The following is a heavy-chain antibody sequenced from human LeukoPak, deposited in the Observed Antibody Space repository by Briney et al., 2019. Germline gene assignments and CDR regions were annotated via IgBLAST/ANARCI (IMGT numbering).Heavy chain of an antibody. Sequence: GGSLRLSCTASGSTFGDYAMSWFRQAPGKGLEWVGFIRSKAYGGTTEYAASVKGRFTISRDDSKSIAYLQMNSLKTEDTAVYYCTRDFSTFGGVIVMLFDYWGQGTLVTVSS. J-gene: IGHJ4*02. CDR3: TRDFSTFGGVIVMLFDY. CDR2: IRSKAYGGTT. D-gene: IGHD3-16*02. V-gene: IGHV3-49*03. CDR1: GSTFGDYA.